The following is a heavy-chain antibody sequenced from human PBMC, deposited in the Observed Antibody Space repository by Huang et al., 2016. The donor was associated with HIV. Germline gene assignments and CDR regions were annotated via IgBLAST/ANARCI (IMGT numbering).Heavy chain of an antibody. D-gene: IGHD3-3*01. CDR3: ARDHHDFWRGYRRMYFFDH. CDR1: GGSISTHY. CDR2: IDYSGSN. J-gene: IGHJ4*02. Sequence: QVQLQESGPGLVKPSETLALTCTVSGGSISTHYWRWTRQPPGKGLEWIGSIDYSGSNNYSPSLKSRVTILLDTSKNQFSLRVNSVTAADTAMYYCARDHHDFWRGYRRMYFFDHWGQGTLVTVSS. V-gene: IGHV4-59*11.